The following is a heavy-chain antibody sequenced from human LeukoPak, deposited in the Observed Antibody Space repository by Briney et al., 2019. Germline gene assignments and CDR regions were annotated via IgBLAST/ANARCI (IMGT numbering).Heavy chain of an antibody. CDR3: ARGASVAAAGASP. Sequence: GGSLRLSCAASGFTFTRYWMHWVRQTPGKGLVRVSRINPEGSGTGYADSVKGRFTISRDNAKNTLYLQMNSLRAEDTAVYYCARGASVAAAGASPWGRGTLVTVSS. D-gene: IGHD6-13*01. J-gene: IGHJ1*01. CDR2: INPEGSGT. CDR1: GFTFTRYW. V-gene: IGHV3-74*01.